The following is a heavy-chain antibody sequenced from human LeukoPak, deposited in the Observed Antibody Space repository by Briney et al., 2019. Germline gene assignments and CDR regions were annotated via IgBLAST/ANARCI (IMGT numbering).Heavy chain of an antibody. Sequence: PGRSLRLSCAASGFTFSSYAMHWVRQAPGKGLEWVAVISYDGSNKYYADSVKGRFTISRDNSKNTLYLQMNSLRAEDTAVYYCAGAKGYSIYYYGMDVWGKGTTVTVSS. CDR1: GFTFSSYA. J-gene: IGHJ6*04. CDR3: AGAKGYSIYYYGMDV. V-gene: IGHV3-30*04. CDR2: ISYDGSNK. D-gene: IGHD1-26*01.